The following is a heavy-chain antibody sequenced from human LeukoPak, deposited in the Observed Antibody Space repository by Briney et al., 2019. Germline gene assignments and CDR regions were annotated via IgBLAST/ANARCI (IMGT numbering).Heavy chain of an antibody. CDR2: IDPSDSYT. V-gene: IGHV5-10-1*01. D-gene: IGHD5-18*01. CDR3: ARMVDTSMVSPRYWYFDL. CDR1: GYSFTSYW. Sequence: GESLKISCKGSGYSFTSYWITWVRQMPGKGLEWMGRIDPSDSYTNYSPSFQGHVTISADKSINTAYLQWSSLKASDTAMYYCARMVDTSMVSPRYWYFDLWGRGTLVTVSS. J-gene: IGHJ2*01.